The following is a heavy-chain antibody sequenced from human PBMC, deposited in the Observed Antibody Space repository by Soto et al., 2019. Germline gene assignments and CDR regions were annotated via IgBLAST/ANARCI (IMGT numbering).Heavy chain of an antibody. J-gene: IGHJ4*02. CDR2: VSYDGSNK. V-gene: IGHV3-30*18. CDR1: GFTFSSYG. Sequence: QVQLVESGGGVVQPGRSLRLSCAASGFTFSSYGMHLVRQAPGKGLEWVAVVSYDGSNKYYADSVKGRFTISRDNSKNTLYLQMNSLRAEDTAVYYCAKAHYVDTAMGPSKDWGQGTLVTVSS. CDR3: AKAHYVDTAMGPSKD. D-gene: IGHD5-18*01.